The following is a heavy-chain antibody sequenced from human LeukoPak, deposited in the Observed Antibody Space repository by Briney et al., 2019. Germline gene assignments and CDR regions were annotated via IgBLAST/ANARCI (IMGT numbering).Heavy chain of an antibody. D-gene: IGHD3-10*01. CDR2: INSDGSST. CDR3: AREGGSGSYYYYYGMDV. J-gene: IGHJ6*02. Sequence: QPGGSLRLSCAASGFTFSSYWMHWVRQAPGKRLVWVSRINSDGSSTSYADSVKGRFTISRDNAKNTLYLQMNSLRAEDTAVYYCAREGGSGSYYYYYGMDVWGQGTTVTVSS. CDR1: GFTFSSYW. V-gene: IGHV3-74*01.